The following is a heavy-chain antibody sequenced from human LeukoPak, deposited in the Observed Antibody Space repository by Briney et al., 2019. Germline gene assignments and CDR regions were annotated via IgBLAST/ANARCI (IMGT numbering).Heavy chain of an antibody. V-gene: IGHV1-2*06. J-gene: IGHJ1*01. CDR1: GYTFTSYG. CDR3: ARAYLSTVTTVLIAEYFQH. D-gene: IGHD4-17*01. Sequence: GASVKVSCKASGYTFTSYGISWVRQAPGQGLEWMGRINPNSGGTNYAQKFQGRVTMTRDTSISTAYMELSRLRSDDTAVYYCARAYLSTVTTVLIAEYFQHWGQGTLVTVSS. CDR2: INPNSGGT.